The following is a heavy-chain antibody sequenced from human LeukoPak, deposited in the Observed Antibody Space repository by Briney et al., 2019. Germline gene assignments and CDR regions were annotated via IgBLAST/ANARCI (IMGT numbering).Heavy chain of an antibody. CDR1: GFTFSGNW. D-gene: IGHD5-24*01. V-gene: IGHV3-7*01. CDR3: ARLLAMATTFDY. J-gene: IGHJ4*02. CDR2: INPDGSQK. Sequence: GGSLRLSCEASGFTFSGNWMSWVRQAPGKGLEWVASINPDGSQKYYVDSVKGRFTISRDNTKSSLYLQMNSLGAEDTAAYYCARLLAMATTFDYWGQGTLVTVSS.